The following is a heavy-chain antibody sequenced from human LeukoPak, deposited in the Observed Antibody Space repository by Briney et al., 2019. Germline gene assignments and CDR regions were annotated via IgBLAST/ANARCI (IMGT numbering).Heavy chain of an antibody. CDR1: GGSLRSSYYY. CDR2: IYDSGST. D-gene: IGHD3-10*01. CDR3: ARHYGH. V-gene: IGHV4-39*01. J-gene: IGHJ4*02. Sequence: PSETLSLTCTVSGGSLRSSYYYWGWLRHPPGTGLEWIGSIYDSGSTYHNPSLKTRVTISVDTSKNQFSLKLNSVTAADTAVYYCARHYGHWGQGTLVTVSS.